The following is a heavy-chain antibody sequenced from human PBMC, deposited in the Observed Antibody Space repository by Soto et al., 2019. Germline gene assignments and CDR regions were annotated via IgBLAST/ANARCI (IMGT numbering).Heavy chain of an antibody. J-gene: IGHJ4*02. D-gene: IGHD3-10*01. V-gene: IGHV3-11*01. CDR1: GFTFSYQY. CDR2: ISGSGTTI. CDR3: ASDPYYYASNY. Sequence: GGSLRLSCAASGFTFSYQYMTWIRQAPGKGLEWVSYISGSGTTIYYTDSVKGRFTVSRDNAKKSVYLQMNSLRAEDTAVYYCASDPYYYASNYWGRGTLVTVSS.